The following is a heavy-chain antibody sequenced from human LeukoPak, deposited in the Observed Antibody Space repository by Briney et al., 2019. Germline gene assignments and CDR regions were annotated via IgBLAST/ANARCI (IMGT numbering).Heavy chain of an antibody. CDR1: GFTFSSYV. V-gene: IGHV3-23*01. Sequence: PGGSLRLSCAASGFTFSSYVMSWVRQAPGEGLQLVSGISGSGDATYYADSVKGRFTISRDNSKSTLYLQMNSLRAEDTAVYYCAKDRVGTVPDGFDIWGQGTMVTVSS. J-gene: IGHJ3*02. CDR3: AKDRVGTVPDGFDI. D-gene: IGHD4-17*01. CDR2: ISGSGDAT.